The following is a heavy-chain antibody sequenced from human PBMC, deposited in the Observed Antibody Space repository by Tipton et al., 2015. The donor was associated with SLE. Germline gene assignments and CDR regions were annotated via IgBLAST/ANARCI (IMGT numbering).Heavy chain of an antibody. V-gene: IGHV3-74*03. J-gene: IGHJ4*02. CDR2: ISVDGSRT. CDR3: AREDHSTYIY. D-gene: IGHD4-11*01. CDR1: GFTFNSHW. Sequence: SLRLSCEASGFTFNSHWLHWVRQAPGKGRVWVSRISVDGSRTTYADSVKGRFTSSRDNAKNSLFRQMNSLRAEDTAVYYCAREDHSTYIYWGPGTLLTVSS.